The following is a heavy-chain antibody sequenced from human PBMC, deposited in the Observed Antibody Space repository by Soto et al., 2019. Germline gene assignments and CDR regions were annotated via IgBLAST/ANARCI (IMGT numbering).Heavy chain of an antibody. Sequence: PGGSLRLSCAASGFTVSSNYMNWVRQAPGKGLEWVSVISYDGSNKYYSDSVKGRFTISRDNSKNTLYLQMNSLRAEDTAVYYCAKLLGYCSGGSCYGLDYWGQGTLVTVSS. J-gene: IGHJ4*02. V-gene: IGHV3-30*18. CDR1: GFTVSSNY. CDR3: AKLLGYCSGGSCYGLDY. CDR2: ISYDGSNK. D-gene: IGHD2-15*01.